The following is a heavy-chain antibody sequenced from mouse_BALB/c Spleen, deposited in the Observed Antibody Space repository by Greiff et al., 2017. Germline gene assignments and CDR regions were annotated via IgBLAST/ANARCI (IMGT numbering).Heavy chain of an antibody. D-gene: IGHD2-3*01. CDR3: ASTYDYSDY. J-gene: IGHJ2*01. CDR1: GFNIKDYS. Sequence: EVQLQQSGAELVRPGALVKLSCKASGFNIKDYSMHWVKQRHEQGLEWIGWIDPENGNTIYDPKFQGKASITADTSSNTAYLQLSSLTSEDTAVYYFASTYDYSDYWGQGTTLTVSS. CDR2: IDPENGNT. V-gene: IGHV14-1*02.